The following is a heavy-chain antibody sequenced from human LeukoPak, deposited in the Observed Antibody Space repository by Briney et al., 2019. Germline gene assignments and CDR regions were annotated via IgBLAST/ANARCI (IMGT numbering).Heavy chain of an antibody. Sequence: GGSLRLSCAASGFTFSSYGMHWVRQAPGKGLEWVAVVWYDGSYTYYAESVKGRFTISRDNSKNTLYLQMNSLSAEDTAVYYCAKEPLETVTTGYFQHWGQGTLVTVSS. CDR2: VWYDGSYT. J-gene: IGHJ1*01. CDR1: GFTFSSYG. V-gene: IGHV3-33*06. CDR3: AKEPLETVTTGYFQH. D-gene: IGHD4-17*01.